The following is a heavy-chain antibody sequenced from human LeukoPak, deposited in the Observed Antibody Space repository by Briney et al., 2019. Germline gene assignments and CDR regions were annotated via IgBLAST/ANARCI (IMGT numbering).Heavy chain of an antibody. CDR1: GFTFSSYA. Sequence: GGSLRLSCAASGFTFSSYAMSWVRQAPGKGLEWVSAISGSGGSTYYADSVKGRFTISRDNSKNTLYLQMNSLRAEDTAVYYCARNHDYGDYFDYWGQGTLVTVSS. V-gene: IGHV3-23*01. D-gene: IGHD4-17*01. CDR2: ISGSGGST. CDR3: ARNHDYGDYFDY. J-gene: IGHJ4*02.